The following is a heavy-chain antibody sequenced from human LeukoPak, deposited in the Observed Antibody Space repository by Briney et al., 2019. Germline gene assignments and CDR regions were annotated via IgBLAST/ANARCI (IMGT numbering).Heavy chain of an antibody. Sequence: PGGSLRLSRAASGFTFSSYEINWVRQAPGKGLEWVSYISSSGDTIYADSVKGRFTISRDNAKNSLYLQMNSLRAEDTAVYYCARGGYCSSTICYLWHAFDMWGQGEMFTVSS. CDR2: ISSSGDTI. J-gene: IGHJ3*02. V-gene: IGHV3-48*03. CDR3: ARGGYCSSTICYLWHAFDM. D-gene: IGHD2-2*01. CDR1: GFTFSSYE.